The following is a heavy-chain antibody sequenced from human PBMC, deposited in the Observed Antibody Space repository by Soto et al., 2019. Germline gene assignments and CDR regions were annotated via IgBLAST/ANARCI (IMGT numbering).Heavy chain of an antibody. J-gene: IGHJ4*02. D-gene: IGHD6-19*01. CDR2: IYHSGST. CDR1: GGSISIGGYS. CDR3: ARVTPGYSSGWYYFDY. Sequence: SETLSLTCAVSGGSISIGGYSWSWIRQPPGKGLEWIGYIYHSGSTYYNPSLKSRVTISVDRSKNQFSLKLSSVTAADTAVYYCARVTPGYSSGWYYFDYWGQGTLVTVSS. V-gene: IGHV4-30-2*01.